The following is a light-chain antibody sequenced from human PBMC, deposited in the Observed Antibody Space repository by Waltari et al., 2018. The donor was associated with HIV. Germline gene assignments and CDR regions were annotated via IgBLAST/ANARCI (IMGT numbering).Light chain of an antibody. V-gene: IGKV1-5*03. CDR3: QHYNTSSPWT. J-gene: IGKJ1*01. CDR1: LSIDTW. Sequence: DIQMTQSPSTLSTSVGDRLTITCRASLSIDTWLAWYQQKSGKAPKLLVYKASSLESGVPSRFSGSGSGTEFTLTISSLQPDDIATYYCQHYNTSSPWTFGQGTRVDI. CDR2: KAS.